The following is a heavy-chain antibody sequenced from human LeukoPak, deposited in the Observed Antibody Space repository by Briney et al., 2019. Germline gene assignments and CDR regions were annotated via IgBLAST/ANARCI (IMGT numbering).Heavy chain of an antibody. CDR1: GGSISSYY. Sequence: SETLSLTRTVSGGSISSYYWSWIRQPPGKGLEWIGYIYTSGSTNYNPSLKGRVTISVDTSKNQFSLKLSSVTAADTAVYYCATVATSYFDYWGQGTLVTVSS. V-gene: IGHV4-4*09. CDR3: ATVATSYFDY. D-gene: IGHD4-11*01. J-gene: IGHJ4*02. CDR2: IYTSGST.